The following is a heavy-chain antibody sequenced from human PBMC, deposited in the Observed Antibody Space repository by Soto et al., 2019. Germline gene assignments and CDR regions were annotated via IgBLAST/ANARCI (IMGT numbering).Heavy chain of an antibody. CDR2: INTSSGDT. J-gene: IGHJ4*02. CDR1: GYTFINYY. V-gene: IGHV1-46*01. Sequence: ASVEVSCKASGYTFINYYLHWVRLAPGQGLEWLGMINTSSGDTTSAQKFQARVTMTRGSSQRTVDLDLSSLRSDDTAVYYCARSTDRYYFDCWGQGTLVKVSS. CDR3: ARSTDRYYFDC. D-gene: IGHD1-1*01.